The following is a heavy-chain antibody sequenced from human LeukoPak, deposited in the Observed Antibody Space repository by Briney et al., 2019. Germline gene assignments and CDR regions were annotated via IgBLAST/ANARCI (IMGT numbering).Heavy chain of an antibody. D-gene: IGHD6-13*01. Sequence: SATLSLTYTVSGGSISSYYWSWIRQPAGKGLEWTGRIYTSGSTNYNPSLKSRVTMSVDTSKNQFSLKLSSVTAADTAVYYCARDFGSSSWSIPRNWFDPWGQGTLVTVSS. CDR2: IYTSGST. CDR3: ARDFGSSSWSIPRNWFDP. V-gene: IGHV4-4*07. CDR1: GGSISSYY. J-gene: IGHJ5*02.